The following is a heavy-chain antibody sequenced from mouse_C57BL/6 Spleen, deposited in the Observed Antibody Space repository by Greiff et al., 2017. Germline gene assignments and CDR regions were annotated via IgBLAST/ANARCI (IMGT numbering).Heavy chain of an antibody. CDR2: INPNNGGT. CDR1: GYTFTDYY. D-gene: IGHD1-1*01. CDR3: ARRNGRAY. Sequence: VQLQQSGPELVKPGASVKISCKASGYTFTDYYMNWVKQSHGKSLEWIGDINPNNGGTSYNQKFKGKATLTVDKSSSTAYMELRSLTSEDSAVYYCARRNGRAYWGQGTLVTVSA. V-gene: IGHV1-26*01. J-gene: IGHJ3*01.